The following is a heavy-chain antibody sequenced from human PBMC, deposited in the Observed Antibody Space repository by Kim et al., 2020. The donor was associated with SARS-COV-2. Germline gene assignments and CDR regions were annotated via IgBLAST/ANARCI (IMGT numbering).Heavy chain of an antibody. CDR3: ARHKYSYGYRAPGPFDY. Sequence: SETLSLTCTVSGGSISSSSYYWGWIRQPPGKGLEWIGSIYYSGSTYYNPSLKSRVTISVDTSKNQFSLKLSSVTAADTAVYYCARHKYSYGYRAPGPFDYWGQGTLVTVSS. D-gene: IGHD5-18*01. J-gene: IGHJ4*02. CDR1: GGSISSSSYY. V-gene: IGHV4-39*01. CDR2: IYYSGST.